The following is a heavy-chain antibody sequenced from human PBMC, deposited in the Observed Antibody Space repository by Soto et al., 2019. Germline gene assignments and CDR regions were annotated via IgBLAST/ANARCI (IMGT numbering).Heavy chain of an antibody. V-gene: IGHV4-59*01. Sequence: QVQLQESGPGLVKPSETLSLTCTVSGGSISSYYWSWFRQPPGKGLEWIGFIYYTGTTNSNPSLKSRVTISVDTSKNQFSLKLTSVTAADTAVYYCARRYSSSHDFWGQGTLVTVSS. CDR2: IYYTGTT. CDR3: ARRYSSSHDF. D-gene: IGHD6-6*01. J-gene: IGHJ4*02. CDR1: GGSISSYY.